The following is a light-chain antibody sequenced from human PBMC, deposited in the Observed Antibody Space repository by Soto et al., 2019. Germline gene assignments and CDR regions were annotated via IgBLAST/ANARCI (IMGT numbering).Light chain of an antibody. V-gene: IGKV3-11*01. CDR2: DAS. J-gene: IGKJ5*01. CDR1: QSVSIY. CDR3: QQRSIWPPIT. Sequence: DIVLTQSPATLSLSPGERATLSCRASQSVSIYLAWYQQKPGQAPRLLIYDASNRATGIPARFSGSGSGTDFTLTISSLEPEDFVVYYCQQRSIWPPITFGQGTRLEIK.